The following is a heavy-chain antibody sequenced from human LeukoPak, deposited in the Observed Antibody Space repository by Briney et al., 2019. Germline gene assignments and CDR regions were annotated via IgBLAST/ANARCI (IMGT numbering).Heavy chain of an antibody. Sequence: PSETLSLTCSVSGASMRNFYWSWIRQPPGEGLEWIGYIDYTGSTSYNPSLKSRVTISIDTSKNQFSLRLNSVAAADTAVYFCARGLSSTRRESGYWGQGTLVTVST. J-gene: IGHJ4*02. V-gene: IGHV4-59*01. D-gene: IGHD2-2*01. CDR2: IDYTGST. CDR3: ARGLSSTRRESGY. CDR1: GASMRNFY.